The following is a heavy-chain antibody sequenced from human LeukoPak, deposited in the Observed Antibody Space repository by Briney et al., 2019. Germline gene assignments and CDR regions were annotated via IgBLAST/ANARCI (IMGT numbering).Heavy chain of an antibody. CDR3: ARGYYGSGSYGSDY. CDR1: GYTFTGYY. J-gene: IGHJ4*02. CDR2: INPNSGGT. V-gene: IGHV1-2*02. D-gene: IGHD3-10*01. Sequence: ASVKVSCKASGYTFTGYYMHWARQAPGQGLEWMGWINPNSGGTNYAQKFQGRVTMTRDTSISTAYMELSRLRSDDTAVYYCARGYYGSGSYGSDYWGQGTLVTVSS.